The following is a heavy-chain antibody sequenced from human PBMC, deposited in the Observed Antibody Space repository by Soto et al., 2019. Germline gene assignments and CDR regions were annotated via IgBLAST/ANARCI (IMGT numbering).Heavy chain of an antibody. V-gene: IGHV3-23*01. D-gene: IGHD4-17*01. Sequence: EVQLLESGGGLVQPGGYLRLSCAASGFSFSTYPMVWVRQAPGKRLEALSSISGSGDKTYYKDSVKGRFTISRDNSKNTVDLQMNTLRPEDTAVYYCAKILSTVTSYYYGMDAWGQGTTVTVSS. J-gene: IGHJ6*02. CDR1: GFSFSTYP. CDR2: ISGSGDKT. CDR3: AKILSTVTSYYYGMDA.